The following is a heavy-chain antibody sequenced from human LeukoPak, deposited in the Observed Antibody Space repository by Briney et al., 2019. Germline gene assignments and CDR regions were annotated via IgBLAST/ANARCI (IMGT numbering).Heavy chain of an antibody. CDR3: AKDSFAHITLHGVGFDL. V-gene: IGHV3-23*01. J-gene: IGHJ2*01. CDR1: GFIFSSYA. D-gene: IGHD1-14*01. Sequence: PGGSLRLSCGGSGFIFSSYAMSWVRQAPGKGLEWVSGISGSGGSTFYLDSVKGRFTISRDNSKNTLYLQMNSLRAEDTAVYYCAKDSFAHITLHGVGFDLCGRGTLVTVSS. CDR2: ISGSGGST.